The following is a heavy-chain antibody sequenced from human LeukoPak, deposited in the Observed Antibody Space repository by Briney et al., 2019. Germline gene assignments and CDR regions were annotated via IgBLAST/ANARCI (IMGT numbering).Heavy chain of an antibody. J-gene: IGHJ4*02. CDR3: VRQGELAIDY. Sequence: SETLSLTCSVSGGSTTNYYWSWIRQSPGKGLEWIGFIYNTGRTNYNPSLQSRVTMSIDTSKNQFSLKLSSVTAADTAVYYCVRQGELAIDYWGQGTLVTVSS. V-gene: IGHV4-59*08. CDR2: IYNTGRT. CDR1: GGSTTNYY. D-gene: IGHD1-26*01.